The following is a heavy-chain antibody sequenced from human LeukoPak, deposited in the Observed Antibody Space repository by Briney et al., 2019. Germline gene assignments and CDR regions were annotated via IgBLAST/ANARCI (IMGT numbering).Heavy chain of an antibody. D-gene: IGHD3-3*01. CDR1: GYTFTSYD. J-gene: IGHJ6*02. Sequence: GAAVKVSFKGSGYTFTSYDMDWVRQATGQGLEWVGLMNSNSGNKGYAQKFQARVTMTRNTSIATAYMELRSLRSDDKAVYYCARAANYYDVWSGYAYYYYGMDVWGQATTVTASS. V-gene: IGHV1-8*01. CDR2: MNSNSGNK. CDR3: ARAANYYDVWSGYAYYYYGMDV.